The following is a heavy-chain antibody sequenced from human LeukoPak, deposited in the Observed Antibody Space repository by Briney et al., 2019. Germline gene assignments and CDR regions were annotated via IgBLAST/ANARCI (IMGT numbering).Heavy chain of an antibody. CDR2: IIPIFGTA. D-gene: IGHD6-6*01. J-gene: IGHJ4*02. CDR3: ARDYSSSSYFDY. Sequence: SVKVSCKASGGTFSSYAISWVRQAPGQGLEWMGGIIPIFGTANYAQKFQGRVTITADESTSTAYMELSSLRSEDTAVYYCARDYSSSSYFDYWGQGTLVTVSS. CDR1: GGTFSSYA. V-gene: IGHV1-69*13.